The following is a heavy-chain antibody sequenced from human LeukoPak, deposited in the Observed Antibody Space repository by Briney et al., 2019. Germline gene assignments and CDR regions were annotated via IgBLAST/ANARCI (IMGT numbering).Heavy chain of an antibody. V-gene: IGHV3-23*01. CDR3: ARAPPEKCSGGSCYSLDY. CDR1: GFTFSSYA. J-gene: IGHJ4*02. D-gene: IGHD2-15*01. Sequence: GGSLRLSCAASGFTFSSYAMSWVRQAPGKGLEWVSAISGSGGSTYYADSVKGRFTISRDNSKNTLYLQMNSLRAEDTAVYYCARAPPEKCSGGSCYSLDYWGQGTLVTVSS. CDR2: ISGSGGST.